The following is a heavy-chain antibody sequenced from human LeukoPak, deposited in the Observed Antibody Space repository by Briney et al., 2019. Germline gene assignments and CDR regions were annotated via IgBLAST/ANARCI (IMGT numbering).Heavy chain of an antibody. V-gene: IGHV4-34*01. Sequence: RPSETLSLTCAVYGGSFSGYYWSWIRQPPGKGLEWIGEINHSRTTNYNPSLKSRVTISVDTSKNQFSLKLSSVTAADTAVYYCARDVDATSGWFDPWGQGTLVTVSS. J-gene: IGHJ5*02. CDR1: GGSFSGYY. CDR3: ARDVDATSGWFDP. CDR2: INHSRTT. D-gene: IGHD2-15*01.